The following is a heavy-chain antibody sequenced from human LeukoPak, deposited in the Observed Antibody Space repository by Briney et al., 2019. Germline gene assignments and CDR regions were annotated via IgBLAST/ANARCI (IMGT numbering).Heavy chain of an antibody. D-gene: IGHD3-22*01. CDR1: GGSISSYY. CDR2: IYYSGST. Sequence: SETLSLTCTVSGGSISSYYWSWIRQPPGKGLEWIGYIYYSGSTNYNPSLKSRVTISVDTSKNQFPLKLSSVTAADTAVYYCARHYYDSSGYYYDAFDIWGQGTMVTVSS. CDR3: ARHYYDSSGYYYDAFDI. V-gene: IGHV4-59*01. J-gene: IGHJ3*02.